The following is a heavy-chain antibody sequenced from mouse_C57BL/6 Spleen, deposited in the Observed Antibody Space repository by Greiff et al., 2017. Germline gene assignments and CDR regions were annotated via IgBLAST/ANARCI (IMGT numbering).Heavy chain of an antibody. CDR2: ISDGGSYN. CDR1: GFTFSSYA. D-gene: IGHD1-1*01. Sequence: EVPLVESGGGLVKPGGSLKLSCAASGFTFSSYAMSWVRQTPAKRLAWVATISDGGSYNYYTDNVKGRFTISRDTAKNHLYLQMSHLKSEDTAMYYCAREVSLFITTGYFDYWGQGTTLTVSS. CDR3: AREVSLFITTGYFDY. J-gene: IGHJ2*01. V-gene: IGHV5-4*01.